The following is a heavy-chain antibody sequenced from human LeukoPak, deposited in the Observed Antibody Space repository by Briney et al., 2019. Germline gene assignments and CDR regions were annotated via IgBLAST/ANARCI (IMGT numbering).Heavy chain of an antibody. J-gene: IGHJ6*03. D-gene: IGHD3-3*01. CDR3: ARGPTYYDFWSGYYTSYYYYYMDV. V-gene: IGHV1-8*01. Sequence: GASVKVSCKASGYTFTSYDINWVRQATGQGLEWMGWMNPNSGNTGYAQKFQGRVTMTRNTSISTAYMELSSLRSEDTAVYYCARGPTYYDFWSGYYTSYYYYYMDVWGKGTTVTVSS. CDR2: MNPNSGNT. CDR1: GYTFTSYD.